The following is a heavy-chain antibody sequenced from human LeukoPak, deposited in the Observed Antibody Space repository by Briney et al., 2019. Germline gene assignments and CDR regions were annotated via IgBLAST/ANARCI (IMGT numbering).Heavy chain of an antibody. Sequence: GGSLRLSCAASGFTFSSYAMSWVRQAPGKGLEWVSAISGSGGSTYYADSVKGRFTISRDNSKNTLYLQMNGLRAEDTAVYYCACGDGTTWGPFDYWGQGTLVTVSS. V-gene: IGHV3-23*01. CDR3: ACGDGTTWGPFDY. CDR2: ISGSGGST. CDR1: GFTFSSYA. D-gene: IGHD1-1*01. J-gene: IGHJ4*02.